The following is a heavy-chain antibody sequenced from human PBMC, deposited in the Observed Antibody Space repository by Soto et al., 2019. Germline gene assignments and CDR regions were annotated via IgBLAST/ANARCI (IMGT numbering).Heavy chain of an antibody. J-gene: IGHJ4*02. Sequence: GGSLRLSCAASGFTFDEYAMHWVRQPPGKGLEWVSLISWDGSNRYYADSVQGRFTISRDNSKYSLYLEMNSLRPEDTALYYCAKDISRGPTKNYDFWSSPDYWGQGTLVTSPQ. CDR3: AKDISRGPTKNYDFWSSPDY. V-gene: IGHV3-43D*04. CDR1: GFTFDEYA. D-gene: IGHD3-3*01. CDR2: ISWDGSNR.